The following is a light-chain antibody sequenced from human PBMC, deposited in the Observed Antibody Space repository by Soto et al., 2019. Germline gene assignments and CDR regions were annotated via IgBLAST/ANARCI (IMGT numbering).Light chain of an antibody. Sequence: QSVLTHPASVSGSPVQSITISCSGSSSDVGGYVYVSWYQQHPGKAPKLMIYEVSNRPSGISNRFSGSKSGNTASLTISGLQPEDEADYYCSSYTTSNYVFGTGTKVTVL. J-gene: IGLJ1*01. V-gene: IGLV2-14*01. CDR2: EVS. CDR1: SSDVGGYVY. CDR3: SSYTTSNYV.